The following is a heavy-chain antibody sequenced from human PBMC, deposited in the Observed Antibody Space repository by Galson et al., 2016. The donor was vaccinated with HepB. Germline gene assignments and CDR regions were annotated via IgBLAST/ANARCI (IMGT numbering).Heavy chain of an antibody. CDR2: IIPLFGAT. V-gene: IGHV1-69*06. J-gene: IGHJ5*02. CDR1: GGTFSNFA. D-gene: IGHD3-10*01. CDR3: ARGGGITMVRGVMPGWFDPWGQGTRERTPTTVYRAVRVRMCGGAARDYCAGGGGIAKGRGVMPGWFDP. Sequence: SCKASGGTFSNFAISWLRQAPGQGLEWMGGIIPLFGATNYAQKFQGRVTITADKSTTTVYMDLSSLRSEDTAVYYCARGGGITMVRGVMPGWFDPWGQGTRERTPTTVYRAVRVRMCGGAARDYCAGGGGIAKGRGVMPGWFDPWGQGTLVTVSS.